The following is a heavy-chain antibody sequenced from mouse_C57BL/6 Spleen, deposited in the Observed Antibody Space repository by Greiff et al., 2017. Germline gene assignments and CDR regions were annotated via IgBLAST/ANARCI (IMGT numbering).Heavy chain of an antibody. CDR1: GYTFTDYY. V-gene: IGHV1-76*01. CDR2: IYPGSGNT. CDR3: ARAGVRSYYFDY. J-gene: IGHJ2*01. D-gene: IGHD1-1*01. Sequence: VQLQQSGAELVRPGASVKLSCKASGYTFTDYYINWVKQRPGQGLEWIARIYPGSGNTYYNEKFKGKATLTAEKSSSTAYMQLSSLTSEDSAVYFCARAGVRSYYFDYWGQGTTLTVSS.